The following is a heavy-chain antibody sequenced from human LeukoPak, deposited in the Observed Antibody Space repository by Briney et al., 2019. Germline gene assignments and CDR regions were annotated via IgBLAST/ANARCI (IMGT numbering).Heavy chain of an antibody. Sequence: PGGSVRLSCAASGFTFSGYWMHWARQAPGKGLVWVACITGDGSDTGYADSVKGRFTISRDNAKNMLYLQMNSLRVEDTAVYYCARDPRNKGFDPWGQGTLVTVSA. CDR3: ARDPRNKGFDP. V-gene: IGHV3-74*01. CDR1: GFTFSGYW. D-gene: IGHD1/OR15-1a*01. J-gene: IGHJ5*02. CDR2: ITGDGSDT.